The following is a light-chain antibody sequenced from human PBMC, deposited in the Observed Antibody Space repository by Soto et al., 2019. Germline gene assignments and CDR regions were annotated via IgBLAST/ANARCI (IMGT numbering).Light chain of an antibody. CDR2: GAS. Sequence: EIAMTQSPDTLSVSQGERATLSCRASQSVSSNLAWYQQKPGQAPRLLIYGASTRATGIPARFSGSGSETEFTLTISSLQSEDFAVYYCQQYNNWPPWTFGQGTKVDIK. J-gene: IGKJ1*01. CDR1: QSVSSN. V-gene: IGKV3-15*01. CDR3: QQYNNWPPWT.